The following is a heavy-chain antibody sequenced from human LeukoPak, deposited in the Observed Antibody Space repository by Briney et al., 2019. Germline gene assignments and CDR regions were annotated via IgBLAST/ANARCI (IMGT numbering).Heavy chain of an antibody. D-gene: IGHD3/OR15-3a*01. J-gene: IGHJ3*01. V-gene: IGHV1-69*02. Sequence: ASVKVSCKASGGSFTSYTINWVRQAPGQGLEWMGRFIPILNVPNYAQKLQGRLTLTADKSTSTAYMELSSLRYEDTAVYYCATGLAPAVWGQGSLVTVSS. CDR2: FIPILNVP. CDR1: GGSFTSYT. CDR3: ATGLAPAV.